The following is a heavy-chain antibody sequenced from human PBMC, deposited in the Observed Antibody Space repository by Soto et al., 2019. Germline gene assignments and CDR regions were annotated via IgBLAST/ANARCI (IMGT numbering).Heavy chain of an antibody. Sequence: QVQLVESGGGAVQPGRSLRLSCAASGFTFRNYAMHWVRQAPGKGLECVAVISYDGSNKFYRDYVKGRFTISRDNSKNTLYLQINSLRYEDTAVYYCARGDREDIAVVVGVRPGEYGVDVWGQGTTVTVSS. V-gene: IGHV3-30-3*01. CDR3: ARGDREDIAVVVGVRPGEYGVDV. D-gene: IGHD2-15*01. CDR2: ISYDGSNK. J-gene: IGHJ6*02. CDR1: GFTFRNYA.